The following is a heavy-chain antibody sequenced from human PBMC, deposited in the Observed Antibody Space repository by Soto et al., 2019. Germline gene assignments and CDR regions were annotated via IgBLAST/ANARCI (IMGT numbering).Heavy chain of an antibody. Sequence: PGESLKISCKGSGYSFSNYWIAWVRQMPGKGLEWMGIIYPTDSDTRYSPSFQGQVTISADKSINIAYLQWNSLKASDTAMYYCARRTHGSVDYWGQGTLVTV. CDR2: IYPTDSDT. J-gene: IGHJ4*02. CDR3: ARRTHGSVDY. V-gene: IGHV5-51*01. D-gene: IGHD2-15*01. CDR1: GYSFSNYW.